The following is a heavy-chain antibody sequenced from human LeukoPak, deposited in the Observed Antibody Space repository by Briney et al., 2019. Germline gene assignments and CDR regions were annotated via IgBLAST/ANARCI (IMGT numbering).Heavy chain of an antibody. Sequence: SVKVSCKASGYTFTSYGISWVRQAPGQGLEWLGGIMPLFGTAGYAQKFQGRVTITKDESTRTVYSELTSLTSDDTAVYYCARDVHGDYGSGWFDPWGQGTLVSVSS. CDR1: GYTFTSYG. D-gene: IGHD4-17*01. V-gene: IGHV1-69*05. CDR2: IMPLFGTA. CDR3: ARDVHGDYGSGWFDP. J-gene: IGHJ5*02.